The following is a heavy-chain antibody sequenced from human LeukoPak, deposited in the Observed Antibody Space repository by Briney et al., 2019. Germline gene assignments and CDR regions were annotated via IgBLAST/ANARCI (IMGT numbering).Heavy chain of an antibody. D-gene: IGHD3-22*01. CDR2: IYYSGST. J-gene: IGHJ4*02. CDR3: ASGYDSSGYYYYFDY. V-gene: IGHV4-39*01. CDR1: GGSISSSSYY. Sequence: SETLSLTCTCSGGSISSSSYYWGWIRQPPGKGLEWIGSIYYSGSTYYNPSLKSRVTISVDTSKNQFSLKLSSVTAADTAVYYCASGYDSSGYYYYFDYWGQGTLVTVSS.